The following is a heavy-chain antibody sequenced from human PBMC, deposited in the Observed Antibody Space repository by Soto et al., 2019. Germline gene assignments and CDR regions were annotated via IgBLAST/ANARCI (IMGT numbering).Heavy chain of an antibody. CDR1: GYPFTSYG. CDR2: ISAYNGNT. D-gene: IGHD1-26*01. Sequence: QVQLVKSGEEVKKPWASVKLACKASGYPFTSYGISWVRQAPGQGREWMGWISAYNGNTNYAQKLQGRVTMTTDTSTSTAYMELRCLRSDDTAVSYCARDQGGSYYYWGQGTLVTVSS. CDR3: ARDQGGSYYY. V-gene: IGHV1-18*01. J-gene: IGHJ4*02.